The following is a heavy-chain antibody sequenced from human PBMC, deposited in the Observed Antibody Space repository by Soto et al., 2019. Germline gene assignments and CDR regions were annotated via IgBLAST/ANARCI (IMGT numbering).Heavy chain of an antibody. CDR1: GFTFSSYA. V-gene: IGHV3-30-3*01. J-gene: IGHJ6*02. Sequence: GGSLRLSCAASGFTFSSYAMHWVRQAPGKGLEWVAVISYDGSNKYYADSVKGRFTISRDNSKNTLYLQMNSLRAEDTAVYYCARDYDSSGYYFGGDYYYYGMDVWGQGTTVTVSS. CDR2: ISYDGSNK. D-gene: IGHD3-22*01. CDR3: ARDYDSSGYYFGGDYYYYGMDV.